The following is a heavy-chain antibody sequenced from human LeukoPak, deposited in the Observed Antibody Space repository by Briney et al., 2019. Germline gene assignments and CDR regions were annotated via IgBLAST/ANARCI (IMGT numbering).Heavy chain of an antibody. J-gene: IGHJ6*02. CDR3: ASRVLRFLEWSFPLTSSGYGMDV. CDR1: GGSFSGYY. CDR2: INHSGST. V-gene: IGHV4-34*01. D-gene: IGHD3-3*01. Sequence: SETLSLTCAVYGGSFSGYYWSWVRQPPGKGLEWIGEINHSGSTNYNPSLKSRVTISVDTSKNQFSLKLSSVTAADTAVYYCASRVLRFLEWSFPLTSSGYGMDVWGQGTTVTVSS.